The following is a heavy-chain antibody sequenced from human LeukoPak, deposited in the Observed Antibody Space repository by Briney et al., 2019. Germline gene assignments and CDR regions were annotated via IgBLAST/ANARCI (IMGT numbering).Heavy chain of an antibody. CDR1: GGSISGYY. V-gene: IGHV4-59*01. CDR2: IYYSGST. D-gene: IGHD3-22*01. J-gene: IGHJ4*02. Sequence: SQTLSLTCSVSGGSISGYYWSWIRQPPGKGLDWIGYIYYSGSTNYNPSLKSRVTLSVDMSKNQFSLKLDSVTAADTAMYYCARTYFNDSSGYPSFDHWGQGAQVTVSS. CDR3: ARTYFNDSSGYPSFDH.